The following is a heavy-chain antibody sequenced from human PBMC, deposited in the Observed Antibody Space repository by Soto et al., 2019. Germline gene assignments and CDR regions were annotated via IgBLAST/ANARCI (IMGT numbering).Heavy chain of an antibody. V-gene: IGHV1-46*03. Sequence: ASVKVSCKASGYTFTSYYMHWVRQAPGQGLEWMGIINPSGGSTSYAQKFQGRVTMTRDTSTSTVYMELSSLRSEDTAVYHCAREMLLWFGELSYYFDYWGQGTLVTVSS. D-gene: IGHD3-10*01. CDR1: GYTFTSYY. J-gene: IGHJ4*02. CDR2: INPSGGST. CDR3: AREMLLWFGELSYYFDY.